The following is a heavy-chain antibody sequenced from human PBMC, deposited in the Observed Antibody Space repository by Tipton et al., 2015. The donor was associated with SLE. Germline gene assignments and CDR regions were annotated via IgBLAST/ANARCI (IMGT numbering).Heavy chain of an antibody. J-gene: IGHJ4*02. D-gene: IGHD3-10*01. V-gene: IGHV4-61*02. Sequence: TLSLTCTVSGGSISGGSYYWSWIRQPAGKGLEWIGRIYTSGSTTYNPSLKSLVTISGDTSKNRFSLKLSSVTAAETAVYYCASGEGDPKYFDYWGQGTLVTVSS. CDR1: GGSISGGSYY. CDR2: IYTSGST. CDR3: ASGEGDPKYFDY.